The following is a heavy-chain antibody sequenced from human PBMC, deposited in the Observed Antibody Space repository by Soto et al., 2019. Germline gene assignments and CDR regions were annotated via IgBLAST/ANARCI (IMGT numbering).Heavy chain of an antibody. CDR2: ISAYNGNT. V-gene: IGHV1-18*01. J-gene: IGHJ6*03. Sequence: ASVKVSCKASGYTFTSYGISWVRQAPGQGLEWMGWISAYNGNTNYAQKLQGRVTMTTDTSTSTAYMELRSLRSDDTAVYYCARLHAPTIFGVVITSYYYYYMDVWGKGTTVTVSS. CDR3: ARLHAPTIFGVVITSYYYYYMDV. D-gene: IGHD3-3*01. CDR1: GYTFTSYG.